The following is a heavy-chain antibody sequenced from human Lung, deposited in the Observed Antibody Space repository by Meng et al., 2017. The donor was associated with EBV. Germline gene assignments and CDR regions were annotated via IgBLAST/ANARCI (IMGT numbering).Heavy chain of an antibody. CDR3: ARSSVWVNTFDY. V-gene: IGHV4-30-2*01. D-gene: IGHD3-16*01. Sequence: LPLRMSGSGLVKPSQTLSLTCAVSGYSISSGGYSWSWIRQPPGGGLEWIGYIFNNGNSFYKPSLKSRVTMSIDTSKNEFSLKVTSLSAADTAVYYCARSSVWVNTFDYWGQGTLVTVAS. CDR2: IFNNGNS. CDR1: GYSISSGGYS. J-gene: IGHJ4*02.